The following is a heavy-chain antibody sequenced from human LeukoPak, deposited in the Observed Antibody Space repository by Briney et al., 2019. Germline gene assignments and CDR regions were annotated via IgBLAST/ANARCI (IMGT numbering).Heavy chain of an antibody. CDR1: GFTFSSYW. D-gene: IGHD5-18*01. CDR3: ARDGDTAMVTPFDY. CDR2: IKQDGSEK. J-gene: IGHJ4*02. V-gene: IGHV3-7*01. Sequence: PGGSLRLSCAASGFTFSSYWMSWVRQAPGKGLEWVANIKQDGSEKYYVDSVKGRFTISRDNAKNSLYLQMNSLRAEDTAVYYCARDGDTAMVTPFDYWGQGTLVTVSS.